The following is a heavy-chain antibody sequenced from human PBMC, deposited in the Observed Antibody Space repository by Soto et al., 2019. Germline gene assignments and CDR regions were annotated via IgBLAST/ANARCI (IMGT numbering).Heavy chain of an antibody. Sequence: EVQLVESGGGLVQPGGSLRLSCAASGFTFSSYWMHWVRQAPGKGLVWVSRINSDGSSTSYADSVKGRFTISRDNAKNTLYLQMNSLRAEDTAVYYCAREIYDSSGYYWCVGFDYWGQGTLVTVSS. V-gene: IGHV3-74*01. J-gene: IGHJ4*02. CDR1: GFTFSSYW. D-gene: IGHD3-22*01. CDR3: AREIYDSSGYYWCVGFDY. CDR2: INSDGSST.